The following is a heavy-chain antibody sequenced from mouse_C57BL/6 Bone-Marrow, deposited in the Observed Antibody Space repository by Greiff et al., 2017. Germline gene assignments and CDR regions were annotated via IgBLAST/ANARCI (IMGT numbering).Heavy chain of an antibody. V-gene: IGHV1-72*01. CDR1: GYTFTSYW. CDR3: ARYGSSYVWYFDV. Sequence: QVQLQQPGAELVKPGASVKLSCKASGYTFTSYWMHWVKQRPGRGLEWIGRIDPNSGGTKYNEKFKSKATLTVDKPSSTAYMQLSSLTSDDSAVYDCARYGSSYVWYFDVWGTGTTVTVSS. D-gene: IGHD1-1*01. J-gene: IGHJ1*03. CDR2: IDPNSGGT.